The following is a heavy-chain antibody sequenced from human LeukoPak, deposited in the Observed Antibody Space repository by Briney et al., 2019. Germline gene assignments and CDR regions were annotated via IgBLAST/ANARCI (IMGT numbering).Heavy chain of an antibody. CDR2: ISYSGST. J-gene: IGHJ4*02. CDR3: ARHYDSSGYYPDGYFDY. V-gene: IGHV4-39*01. Sequence: PSETLSLTCTVSGGSISSSGHYWGWIRQPPGGGLEYIGTISYSGSTYYNPSLKSRVTISADTSRIQFSLSLNSVTAADTAMYYCARHYDSSGYYPDGYFDYWGQGTLVTVSS. D-gene: IGHD3-22*01. CDR1: GGSISSSGHY.